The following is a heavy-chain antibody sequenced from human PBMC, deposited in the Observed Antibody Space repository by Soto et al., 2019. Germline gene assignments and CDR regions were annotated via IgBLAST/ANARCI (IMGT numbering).Heavy chain of an antibody. CDR3: VSERGYGHASVPYS. CDR2: ISDDGGLQ. J-gene: IGHJ4*02. Sequence: QAHLVESGGGVVQPGRSLRLSCAASGFTFTSYGMHWVRQAPGTRLEWVSVISDDGGLQHYADSVKGRFTISRDNSKNMVLLQMNSLRAEDTAVYYCVSERGYGHASVPYSWGQGTLVSVSS. D-gene: IGHD5-18*01. V-gene: IGHV3-30*03. CDR1: GFTFTSYG.